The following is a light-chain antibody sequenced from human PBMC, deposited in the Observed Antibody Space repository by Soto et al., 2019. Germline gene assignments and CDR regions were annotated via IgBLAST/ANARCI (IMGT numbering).Light chain of an antibody. CDR3: QQYSDWPLT. CDR1: QSVGNN. CDR2: ATS. J-gene: IGKJ4*01. Sequence: EIVVTRSPATLSVSPGERATLSCRASQSVGNNFAWYQQKPGQAPRLLIFATSTRATGVPARFSGSGSGTEFTLTISSLQSEDFAVYYCQQYSDWPLTFGGGTKVEIE. V-gene: IGKV3-15*01.